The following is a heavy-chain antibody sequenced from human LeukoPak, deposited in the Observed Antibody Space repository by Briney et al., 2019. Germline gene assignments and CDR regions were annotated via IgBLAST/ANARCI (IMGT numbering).Heavy chain of an antibody. V-gene: IGHV1-69*05. CDR3: ARHSKHHYYDSSGYYVP. CDR1: GGTFSSYA. CDR2: IIPIFGTP. J-gene: IGHJ5*02. Sequence: ASVKVSCKASGGTFSSYAISWVRQAPGQGLEWMGRIIPIFGTPNYAQKFHGRVTITTDESTSTAYMELSSLRSEDTAVYYCARHSKHHYYDSSGYYVPWGQGTLVTASS. D-gene: IGHD3-22*01.